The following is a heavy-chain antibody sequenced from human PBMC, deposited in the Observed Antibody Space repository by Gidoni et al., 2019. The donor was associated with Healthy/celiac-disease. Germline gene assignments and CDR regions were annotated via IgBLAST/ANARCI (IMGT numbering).Heavy chain of an antibody. D-gene: IGHD1-1*01. CDR2: IRTKANSYAT. CDR1: GCTFSDTC. CDR3: AREPNYYYYYAIDV. Sequence: EVQLVESGGGLVQPGGSLKRTCADSGCTFSDTCMHWVRQDSGKGLELFGRIRTKANSYATSYAASVDGRFPFSRDESKNTAYLQLNSLKTEDTAVYYCAREPNYYYYYAIDVWGQVTTVTVSS. V-gene: IGHV3-73*01. J-gene: IGHJ6*02.